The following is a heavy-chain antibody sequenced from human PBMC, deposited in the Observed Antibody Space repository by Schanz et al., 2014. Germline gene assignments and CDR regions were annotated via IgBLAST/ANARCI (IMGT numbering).Heavy chain of an antibody. D-gene: IGHD3-3*01. V-gene: IGHV3-48*04. Sequence: EVQLVESGGDLVQPGGSLSLSCAASGFTFSNYAMSWVRQAPGKGLEWVSYISSSGSTIYYADSVKGRFTISRDNAKNSLYLQMNSLRAEDTAVYYCARVGTTIFGVSPIDYWGQGTLVTVSS. CDR1: GFTFSNYA. J-gene: IGHJ4*02. CDR2: ISSSGSTI. CDR3: ARVGTTIFGVSPIDY.